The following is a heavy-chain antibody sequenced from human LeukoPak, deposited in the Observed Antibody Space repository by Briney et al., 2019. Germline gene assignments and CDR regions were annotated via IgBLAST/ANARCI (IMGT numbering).Heavy chain of an antibody. CDR1: GGSISSYY. CDR2: IYYSGST. V-gene: IGHV4-59*01. D-gene: IGHD3-10*01. Sequence: SETLSLTCTVSGGSISSYYWSWIRQPPGKGLEWIGYIYYSGSTNYAPSLKSRVTISVDTSKNQFSLKLSSVTAADTAVYYCARARITMVRGAPTPNWFDPWGQGTLITVSS. CDR3: ARARITMVRGAPTPNWFDP. J-gene: IGHJ5*02.